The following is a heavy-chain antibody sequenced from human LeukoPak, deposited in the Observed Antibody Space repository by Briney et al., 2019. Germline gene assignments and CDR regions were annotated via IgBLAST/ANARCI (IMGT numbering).Heavy chain of an antibody. V-gene: IGHV1-46*01. CDR3: ARASGTVFGVGIMVFDF. J-gene: IGHJ4*02. D-gene: IGHD3-3*01. Sequence: ASVTVSCMASGYTFTNYYLHWVRQAPGQRPEWVGIINHGSGDTRYAQKFQGRVAMTGDESTSTFYMELNSLRSEDTAVYYCARASGTVFGVGIMVFDFWGQGTLVTVSS. CDR2: INHGSGDT. CDR1: GYTFTNYY.